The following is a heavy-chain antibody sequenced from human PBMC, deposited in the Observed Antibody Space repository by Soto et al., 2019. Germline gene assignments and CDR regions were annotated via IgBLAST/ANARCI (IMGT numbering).Heavy chain of an antibody. V-gene: IGHV4-34*01. D-gene: IGHD3-3*01. CDR3: AREQYYDFWSGYYSDHYYFDY. CDR1: GGSFSGYY. J-gene: IGHJ4*02. Sequence: SVTLSLTCAVYGGSFSGYYWSWIRQPPGKGLEWIGEINHSGSTNYNPSLKSRVTISVDTSKNQFSLKLSSVTAADTAVYYCAREQYYDFWSGYYSDHYYFDYWGQGTLVTVS. CDR2: INHSGST.